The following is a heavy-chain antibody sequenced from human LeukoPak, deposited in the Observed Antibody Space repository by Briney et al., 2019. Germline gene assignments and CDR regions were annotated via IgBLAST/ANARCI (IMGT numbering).Heavy chain of an antibody. V-gene: IGHV3-23*01. CDR3: AKDRGASGETAMVY. D-gene: IGHD5-18*01. Sequence: GGSLRLSCAASGFTFSSYAMSWVRQAPGKGLEWVSAISGSGGSTYYADSVKGRFTISRDNSKNTLYPQMNSLRAEDTAVYYCAKDRGASGETAMVYWGQGTLVTVSS. CDR2: ISGSGGST. J-gene: IGHJ4*02. CDR1: GFTFSSYA.